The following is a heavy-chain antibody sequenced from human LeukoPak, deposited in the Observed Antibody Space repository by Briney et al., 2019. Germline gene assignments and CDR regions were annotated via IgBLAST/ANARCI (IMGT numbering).Heavy chain of an antibody. CDR2: IYYSGST. J-gene: IGHJ5*02. Sequence: SETLSLTCTVSGGSISSYYWSWIRQPPGKGLEWIGYIYYSGSTYYNPSLKSRVTISVDTSKNQFSLKLSSVTAADTAVYYCARAASSSWPLRWWSDPWGQGTLVTVSS. CDR3: ARAASSSWPLRWWSDP. V-gene: IGHV4-59*08. D-gene: IGHD6-13*01. CDR1: GGSISSYY.